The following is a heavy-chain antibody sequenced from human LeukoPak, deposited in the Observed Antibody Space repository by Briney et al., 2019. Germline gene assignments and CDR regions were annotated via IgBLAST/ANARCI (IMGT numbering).Heavy chain of an antibody. J-gene: IGHJ4*02. CDR1: GGSISSSSSY. V-gene: IGHV4-39*01. D-gene: IGHD3-3*01. Sequence: SETLSLTCTVSGGSISSSSSYWGWIRQPPGKGLEWIGSIYYSGSTYYNPSLKSRVTISVDTSKNQFSLKLSSVTAADTAVYYCARHDIRFGEVIIGYFDYWGQGTLVTVSS. CDR2: IYYSGST. CDR3: ARHDIRFGEVIIGYFDY.